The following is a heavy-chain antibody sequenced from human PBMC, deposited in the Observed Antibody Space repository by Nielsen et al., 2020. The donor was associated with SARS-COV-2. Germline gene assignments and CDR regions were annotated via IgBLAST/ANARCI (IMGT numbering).Heavy chain of an antibody. CDR3: ARKVGAHDY. Sequence: SETLSLTCTVSGASISSSYWSWIRQPPGKGLEWIGYIHYSGITNYNPSLKSRVTMSVDTSNNHFSLRLSAVTAADTAVYYCARKVGAHDYWGQGTLVTVS. D-gene: IGHD1-26*01. V-gene: IGHV4-59*01. CDR1: GASISSSY. CDR2: IHYSGIT. J-gene: IGHJ4*02.